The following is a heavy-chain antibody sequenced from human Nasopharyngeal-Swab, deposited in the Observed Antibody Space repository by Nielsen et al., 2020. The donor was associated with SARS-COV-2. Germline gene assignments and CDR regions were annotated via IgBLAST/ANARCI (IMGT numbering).Heavy chain of an antibody. J-gene: IGHJ6*03. CDR2: IGTAGDT. D-gene: IGHD5-12*01. V-gene: IGHV3-13*01. CDR1: GFTFSSYD. CDR3: ARSRYSGYDFPYMDV. Sequence: GGSLRLSCAASGFTFSSYDMHWVRQATGKGLEWVSAIGTAGDTYYPGSVKGRFTISRENAKNSLYLQMNSLRAGDTAGYYCARSRYSGYDFPYMDVWGKGTTVTVSS.